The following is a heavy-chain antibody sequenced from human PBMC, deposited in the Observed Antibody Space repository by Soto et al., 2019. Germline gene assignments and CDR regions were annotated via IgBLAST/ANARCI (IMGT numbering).Heavy chain of an antibody. V-gene: IGHV4-4*02. D-gene: IGHD3-3*01. Sequence: KASETLSLTCAVSGDSISNNNCWNWVRQPPGKGLEWIGEIYHSGTANYNPSLKSRVTISLDKSNNQFSLTLNSVTAADTAVYYCARRRITTFGVVITGYGMDVWGQGTTGTSP. CDR2: IYHSGTA. CDR3: ARRRITTFGVVITGYGMDV. J-gene: IGHJ6*02. CDR1: GDSISNNNC.